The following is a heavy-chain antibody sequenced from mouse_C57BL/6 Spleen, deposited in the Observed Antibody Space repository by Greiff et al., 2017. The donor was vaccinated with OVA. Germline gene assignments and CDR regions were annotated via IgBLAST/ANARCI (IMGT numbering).Heavy chain of an antibody. CDR1: GYTFTDYN. J-gene: IGHJ3*01. D-gene: IGHD2-2*01. Sequence: VQLQQSGPELVKPGASVKIPCKASGYTFTDYNMDWVKQSHGKSLEWIGDINPNNGGTIYNQKFKGKATLTVDKSSSTAYMELRSLTSEDTAVYYCARIYYGYDWFAYWGQGTLVTVSA. CDR2: INPNNGGT. V-gene: IGHV1-18*01. CDR3: ARIYYGYDWFAY.